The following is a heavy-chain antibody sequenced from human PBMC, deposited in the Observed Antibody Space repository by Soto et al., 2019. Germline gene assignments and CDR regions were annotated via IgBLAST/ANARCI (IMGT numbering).Heavy chain of an antibody. Sequence: GGSLRLSCVGSGFTFSSNWMTWVRQAPGKGLEWVGNIRQDGSEKNYVDSVKGRFTISRDDAKNSLYLQMNSLRAEDTAVYYCAREIVVARGASYFDYWGPGTLVTVSS. V-gene: IGHV3-7*04. CDR2: IRQDGSEK. CDR3: AREIVVARGASYFDY. J-gene: IGHJ4*02. CDR1: GFTFSSNW. D-gene: IGHD2-2*01.